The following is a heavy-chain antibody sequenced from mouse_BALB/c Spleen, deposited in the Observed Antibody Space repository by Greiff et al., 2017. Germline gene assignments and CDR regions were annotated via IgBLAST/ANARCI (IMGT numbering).Heavy chain of an antibody. V-gene: IGHV5-4*02. CDR2: ISDGGSYT. CDR1: GFTFSDYY. J-gene: IGHJ3*01. D-gene: IGHD2-14*01. Sequence: DVMLVESGGGLVKPGGSLKLSCAASGFTFSDYYMYWVRQTPEKRLEWVATISDGGSYTYYPDSVKGRFTISRDNAKNNLYLQMSSLKSEDTAMYYCARENYRYDAWFAYWGQGTLVTVSA. CDR3: ARENYRYDAWFAY.